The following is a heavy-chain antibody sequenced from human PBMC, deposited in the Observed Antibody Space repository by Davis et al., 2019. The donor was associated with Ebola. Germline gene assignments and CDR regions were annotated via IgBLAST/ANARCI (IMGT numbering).Heavy chain of an antibody. V-gene: IGHV3-7*01. D-gene: IGHD6-6*01. CDR1: AITTSSYW. J-gene: IGHJ4*02. Sequence: GESLNISCAASAITTSSYWKSWVRQAPGKLLEWVANIKQDGSEKYYVDSVKGRFTISRDNAKTALYLQMNSLRAEDTAVYYCARPSDYWGQGTLVTVSS. CDR3: ARPSDY. CDR2: IKQDGSEK.